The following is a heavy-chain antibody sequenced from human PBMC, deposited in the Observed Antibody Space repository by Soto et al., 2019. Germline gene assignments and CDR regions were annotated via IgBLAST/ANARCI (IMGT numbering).Heavy chain of an antibody. D-gene: IGHD3-22*01. CDR2: MNPNSGNP. CDR1: GYTFTSYD. CDR3: AILLTSYYYDGSGYYRDDYYYYGRDV. J-gene: IGHJ6*02. Sequence: VASVKVSCKASGYTFTSYDINWVRQATGQGLEWMGWMNPNSGNPGYAQKFQGRVTMTRNTSISTAYMELSSLRSEDTAVYYCAILLTSYYYDGSGYYRDDYYYYGRDVWGQGTTVTVSS. V-gene: IGHV1-8*01.